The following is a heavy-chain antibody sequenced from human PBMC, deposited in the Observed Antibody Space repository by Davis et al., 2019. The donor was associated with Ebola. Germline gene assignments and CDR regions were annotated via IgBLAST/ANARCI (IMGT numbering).Heavy chain of an antibody. CDR3: ARDRYSDGSGYFFEQSH. V-gene: IGHV1-69*13. Sequence: SSVQVSCQASVCTLRSYAISRLRQAPGQGLDWMGGIIPVFGIPKYPHKFQGRVTITADESTSTAYMELSSLRSEDTAVYYCARDRYSDGSGYFFEQSHWGQGTLVTVSS. CDR2: IIPVFGIP. D-gene: IGHD3-22*01. CDR1: VCTLRSYA. J-gene: IGHJ4*02.